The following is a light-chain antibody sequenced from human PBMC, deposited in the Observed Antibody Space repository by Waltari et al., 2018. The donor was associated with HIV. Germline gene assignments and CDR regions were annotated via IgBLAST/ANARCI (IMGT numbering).Light chain of an antibody. J-gene: IGLJ3*02. CDR1: SGDVGGFDF. CDR2: DVT. Sequence: QSALTQPASVSGSPGQSITISCTGTSGDVGGFDFVSWYQQHPGTAPKVIISDVTNRPSGVSSRFSGSKSSNTASLTISGLQGEDEAHYYCASYTHSSTLVFGGGTKLTVL. CDR3: ASYTHSSTLV. V-gene: IGLV2-14*03.